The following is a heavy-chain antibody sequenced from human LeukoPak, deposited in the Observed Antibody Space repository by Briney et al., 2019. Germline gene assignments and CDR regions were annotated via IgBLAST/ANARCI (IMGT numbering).Heavy chain of an antibody. J-gene: IGHJ4*02. CDR1: AFTFSTYS. V-gene: IGHV3-48*01. D-gene: IGHD3-22*01. CDR3: ARPRYDSSGYCFDY. Sequence: GGSLRLSCAASAFTFSTYSMNWVRQAPGKGLEWVSYISSSSSTIHYADSVKGRFTISRDNARNSLYLQMNSLRAEDTAVYYCARPRYDSSGYCFDYWGQGTLVTVSS. CDR2: ISSSSSTI.